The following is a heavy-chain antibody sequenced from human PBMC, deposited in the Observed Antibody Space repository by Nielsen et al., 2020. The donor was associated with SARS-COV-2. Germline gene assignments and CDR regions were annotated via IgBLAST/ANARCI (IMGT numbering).Heavy chain of an antibody. D-gene: IGHD6-13*01. CDR2: IIPILGIA. J-gene: IGHJ4*02. V-gene: IGHV1-69*04. CDR3: AREFRGMAAAGTGRVLFDY. CDR1: GGTFSSYA. Sequence: SVKVVSCKASGGTFSSYAISWVRQAPGQGLEWMGRIIPILGIANYAQKFQGRVTITADKSTSTAYMELSSLRSEDTAVYYCAREFRGMAAAGTGRVLFDYWGQGTLVTVSS.